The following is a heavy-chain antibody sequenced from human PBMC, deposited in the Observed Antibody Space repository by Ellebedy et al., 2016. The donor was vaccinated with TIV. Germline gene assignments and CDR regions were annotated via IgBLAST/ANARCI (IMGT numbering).Heavy chain of an antibody. Sequence: GGSLRLXXAASGFTFSSYAMSWVRQAPGKGLEWVGRIKSKTDGGTTDYATPVKGRFTISRDDSKNTLYLQMNSLKTEDTAVYYCTTAGEWEPWAFDIWGQGTMVTVSS. V-gene: IGHV3-15*01. CDR2: IKSKTDGGTT. J-gene: IGHJ3*02. D-gene: IGHD1-26*01. CDR3: TTAGEWEPWAFDI. CDR1: GFTFSSYA.